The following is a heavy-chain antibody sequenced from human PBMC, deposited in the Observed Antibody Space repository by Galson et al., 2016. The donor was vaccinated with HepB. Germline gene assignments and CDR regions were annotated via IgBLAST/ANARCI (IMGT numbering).Heavy chain of an antibody. D-gene: IGHD3-10*01. Sequence: SVKVSCKVSGHTLREVSIQWVRQAPGKGLEWMGGFDPEYVETIYAQKFQGRLKMTEDTSTDTAYMELSSLRSDDTSVYFCETSHYYGSGDNFDSWGQGTLVTVSS. V-gene: IGHV1-24*01. CDR3: ETSHYYGSGDNFDS. J-gene: IGHJ4*02. CDR1: GHTLREVS. CDR2: FDPEYVET.